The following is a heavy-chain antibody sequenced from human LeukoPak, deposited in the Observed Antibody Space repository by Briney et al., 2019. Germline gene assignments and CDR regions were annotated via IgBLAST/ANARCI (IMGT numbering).Heavy chain of an antibody. CDR3: AREYSGYGD. J-gene: IGHJ4*02. CDR1: GYNFPSYW. V-gene: IGHV5-51*01. CDR2: IYPGDSDT. D-gene: IGHD5-12*01. Sequence: GESLKISCKGSGYNFPSYWIAWVRQMPGEGLEWMGIIYPGDSDTRYSPSFQGQVTISADKSISTAYLQWGSLKASDTAMYYCAREYSGYGDWGQGTLVTVSS.